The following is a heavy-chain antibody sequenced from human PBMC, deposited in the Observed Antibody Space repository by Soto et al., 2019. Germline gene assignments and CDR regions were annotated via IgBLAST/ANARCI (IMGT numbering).Heavy chain of an antibody. CDR1: GGSISSSH. Sequence: LSLTCTVSGGSISSSHWNWIRQPLWKSLEWIGYIHYRGSTNYNPSLKSRLTISVDTSKNQIFLKLNSVTAADTAVYYCASSGIVGREVNTWFDPWGEGTLVTVSS. V-gene: IGHV4-59*01. D-gene: IGHD3-22*01. CDR2: IHYRGST. CDR3: ASSGIVGREVNTWFDP. J-gene: IGHJ5*02.